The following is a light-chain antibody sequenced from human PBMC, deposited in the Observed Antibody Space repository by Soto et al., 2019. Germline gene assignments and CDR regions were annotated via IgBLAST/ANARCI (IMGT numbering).Light chain of an antibody. CDR1: QDISNY. V-gene: IGKV1-33*01. CDR2: DAS. J-gene: IGKJ4*01. CDR3: QQYDNLHLT. Sequence: DIQMTQSPSSLSASVGDRVTITCQASQDISNYLNWYQQKPGKAPKLLIYDASNLETGVPSRFSGSGSGTDFTFTISSLQPEDIATYYCQQYDNLHLTFGGGTKVVIK.